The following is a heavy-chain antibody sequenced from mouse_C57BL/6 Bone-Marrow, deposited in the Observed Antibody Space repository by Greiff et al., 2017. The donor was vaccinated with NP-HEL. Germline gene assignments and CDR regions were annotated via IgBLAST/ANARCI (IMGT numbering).Heavy chain of an antibody. CDR1: GYTFTSYW. CDR3: ARRGWNY. J-gene: IGHJ2*01. CDR2: IDPSDSYT. Sequence: QVQLQQPGAELVRPGTSVKLSCKASGYTFTSYWMHWVKQRPGQGLEWIGVIDPSDSYTNYNQKFKGKATLTVDTTFRTAYMQLSSLTAEDSAVYYCARRGWNYWGQGTTLTVSS. D-gene: IGHD3-3*01. V-gene: IGHV1-59*01.